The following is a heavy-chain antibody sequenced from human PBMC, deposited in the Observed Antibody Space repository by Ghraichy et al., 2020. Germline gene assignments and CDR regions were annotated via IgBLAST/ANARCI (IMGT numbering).Heavy chain of an antibody. CDR2: INHSGST. CDR1: GGSFSGYY. CDR3: ARDRGRPYYFDY. D-gene: IGHD3-16*02. V-gene: IGHV4-34*01. Sequence: SETLSLICAVYGGSFSGYYWSWIRQPPGKGLEWIGEINHSGSTNYNPSLKSRVTISVDTSKNQFSLKLSSVTAADTAVYYCARDRGRPYYFDYWGQGTLVTVSS. J-gene: IGHJ4*02.